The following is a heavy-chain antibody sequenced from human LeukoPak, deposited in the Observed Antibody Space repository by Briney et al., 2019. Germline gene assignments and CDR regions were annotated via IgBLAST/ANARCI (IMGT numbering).Heavy chain of an antibody. CDR3: ARHLSGVTGYTYGRGIDY. V-gene: IGHV3-7*01. D-gene: IGHD5-18*01. CDR1: GFTFSSYF. Sequence: GGSLRLSCAASGFTFSSYFMSWVRQAPGKGLEWVANIKKDGSEKYYVDSVKGRFTISRDNAKKSLYLQMNSLRAEGTAVYYCARHLSGVTGYTYGRGIDYWGQGTLVTVSS. CDR2: IKKDGSEK. J-gene: IGHJ4*02.